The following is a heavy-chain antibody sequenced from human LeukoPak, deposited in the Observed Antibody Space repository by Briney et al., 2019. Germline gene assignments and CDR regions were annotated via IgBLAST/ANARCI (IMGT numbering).Heavy chain of an antibody. Sequence: GGSLRLSCAASGFTSSSYAMSWVRQAPGMGLEWVSAISGRGTTPYYADSVKGRFTISRDNPKNTLYLQMNRLRADDTAIYYCAKGGYCDDVCSGGVFDYWGQGTLVTVSS. CDR3: AKGGYCDDVCSGGVFDY. D-gene: IGHD2-21*02. CDR1: GFTSSSYA. J-gene: IGHJ4*02. CDR2: ISGRGTTP. V-gene: IGHV3-23*01.